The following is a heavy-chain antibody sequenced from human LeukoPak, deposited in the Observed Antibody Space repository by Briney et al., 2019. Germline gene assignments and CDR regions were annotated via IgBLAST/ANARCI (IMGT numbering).Heavy chain of an antibody. D-gene: IGHD5-18*01. CDR1: GGSISTYH. CDR3: ARDGLYSYGYSYFDY. J-gene: IGHJ4*02. CDR2: FHVTGST. V-gene: IGHV4-4*07. Sequence: ASETLSLTCTVSGGSISTYHWSWIRQPAGKGLEWIGRFHVTGSTNYNPSLKSRVTMSIDTSKNQFSLKLSSVTAADTAVYYCARDGLYSYGYSYFDYWGQGILVTVFS.